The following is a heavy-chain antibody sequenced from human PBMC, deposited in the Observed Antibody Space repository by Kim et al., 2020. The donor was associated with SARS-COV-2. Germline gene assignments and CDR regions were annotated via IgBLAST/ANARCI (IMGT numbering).Heavy chain of an antibody. CDR3: ARDYYSYGQFDY. V-gene: IGHV1-2*02. Sequence: ASVKVSCKASGYTFTAYYIHWVRQAPGQGLEWMGWINPNNDGTKYAQKFQGRLTMTRDTSISTAYMELSRLRSDDTAVYYCARDYYSYGQFDYWGQGTLVTVSS. CDR2: INPNNDGT. J-gene: IGHJ4*02. CDR1: GYTFTAYY. D-gene: IGHD5-18*01.